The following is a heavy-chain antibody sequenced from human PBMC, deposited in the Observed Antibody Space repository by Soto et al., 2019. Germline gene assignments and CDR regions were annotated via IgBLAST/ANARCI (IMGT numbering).Heavy chain of an antibody. J-gene: IGHJ5*02. CDR3: ARDPAPYTINWYNWFDP. D-gene: IGHD3-16*01. CDR2: ISPYNGNT. Sequence: QVQLVQSGAEVKKPGASVKVSCKASGYTFSSYGLNWVRQAPGQGLEWMGWISPYNGNTNYAQKFQGRVTMTTETSTSTAYMELRSLSSDDTAVYYCARDPAPYTINWYNWFDPWGQGTLVTVSS. CDR1: GYTFSSYG. V-gene: IGHV1-18*01.